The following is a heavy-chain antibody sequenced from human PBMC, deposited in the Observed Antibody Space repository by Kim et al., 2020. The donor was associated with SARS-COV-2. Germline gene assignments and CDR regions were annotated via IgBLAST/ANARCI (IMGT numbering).Heavy chain of an antibody. J-gene: IGHJ4*02. D-gene: IGHD3-10*01. Sequence: YTPSLKSRVTISVDTSKNQLSLTLTSVTAADTALYYCAGYGSGTYPRFDYWGQGTLVTVSS. V-gene: IGHV4-59*01. CDR3: AGYGSGTYPRFDY.